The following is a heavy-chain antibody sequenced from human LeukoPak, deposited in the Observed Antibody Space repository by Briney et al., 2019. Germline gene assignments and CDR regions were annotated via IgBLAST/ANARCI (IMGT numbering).Heavy chain of an antibody. V-gene: IGHV1-8*01. J-gene: IGHJ6*02. CDR2: MNPNSGNT. CDR1: GYTFTSYD. Sequence: AASVTVSCKASGYTFTSYDVNWVRQAAGQGLEWMGWMNPNSGNTGLAQKFQGRVTLTRDTSLSTAYMELSNLRSDDTAVYYCARDEVVAAPNYFGMVVWGQGTTVSGSS. CDR3: ARDEVVAAPNYFGMVV. D-gene: IGHD2-15*01.